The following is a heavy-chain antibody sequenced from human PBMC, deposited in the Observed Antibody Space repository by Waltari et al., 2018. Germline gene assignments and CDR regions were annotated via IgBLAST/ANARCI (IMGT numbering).Heavy chain of an antibody. Sequence: QVQLQQWGAGLLKPSETLSLTCAVYGGSFSGYYWSWIRQPPGKGLEWIGEINHSGSTNYNPSLKSRVTISVDTSKNQFSLKLSSVTAADTAVYYCARVGIAARSLGYWGQGTLVTVSS. CDR2: INHSGST. D-gene: IGHD6-6*01. J-gene: IGHJ4*02. CDR3: ARVGIAARSLGY. V-gene: IGHV4-34*01. CDR1: GGSFSGYY.